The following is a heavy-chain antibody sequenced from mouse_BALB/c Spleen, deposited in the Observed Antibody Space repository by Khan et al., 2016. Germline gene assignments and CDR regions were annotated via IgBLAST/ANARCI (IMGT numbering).Heavy chain of an antibody. D-gene: IGHD1-1*01. J-gene: IGHJ3*01. CDR1: GYTITSDYA. CDR2: INYSGGT. CDR3: ARDYYGSSFFDY. Sequence: EVQLQESGPGLVKPSQSLNLTCTATGYTITSDYAWNWIRQFPGDQLEWMAYINYSGGTSYNPSLKSRISITRDTSKNQCILQLNSVTAEDTATYYCARDYYGSSFFDYWGQGTLLTVSA. V-gene: IGHV3-2*02.